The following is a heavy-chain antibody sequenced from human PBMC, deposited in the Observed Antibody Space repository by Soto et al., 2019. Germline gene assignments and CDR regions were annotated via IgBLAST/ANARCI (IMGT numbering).Heavy chain of an antibody. V-gene: IGHV3-23*01. CDR1: GFTFSSYA. CDR2: ISGSGGST. Sequence: EVQLLESGGGLVQPGESLRLSCVASGFTFSSYAMSWVRQAPGKGLEWVSAISGSGGSTYYADSVKGRFTISRDNSKNTLYLQMDSLTAEDTAVHYCAQGTGYSSGWSDYWGQGTLVTVSS. D-gene: IGHD6-19*01. CDR3: AQGTGYSSGWSDY. J-gene: IGHJ4*02.